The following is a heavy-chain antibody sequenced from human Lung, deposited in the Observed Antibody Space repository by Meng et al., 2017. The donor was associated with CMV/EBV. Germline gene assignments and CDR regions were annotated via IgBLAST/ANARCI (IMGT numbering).Heavy chain of an antibody. D-gene: IGHD6-13*01. CDR2: IYSGGSST. V-gene: IGHV3-23*03. CDR3: ARLGAPAGQKVIRPSSYFYYGLDV. J-gene: IGHJ6*02. CDR1: GFTFSSYA. Sequence: GESXKISCAASGFTFSSYAMSWVRQAPGKGLEWVSVIYSGGSSTYYADSVKGRFTISRDNSKNTLYLQMNSLRAEDTAVYYCARLGAPAGQKVIRPSSYFYYGLDVRXQGAXVTVSS.